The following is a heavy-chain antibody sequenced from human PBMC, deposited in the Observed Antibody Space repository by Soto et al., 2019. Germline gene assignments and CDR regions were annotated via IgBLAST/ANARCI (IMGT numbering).Heavy chain of an antibody. V-gene: IGHV3-74*01. D-gene: IGHD5-18*01. J-gene: IGHJ6*02. CDR1: GFTFSSYW. CDR3: ARGGIQLWYPFGYYYYGMDV. CDR2: INSDGSST. Sequence: GGSLRLSCAASGFTFSSYWMHWVRQAPGKGLVWVSRINSDGSSTSYADSVKGRFTISRDNAKNTLYLQMNSLRAEDTAVYYCARGGIQLWYPFGYYYYGMDVWGQGTTVTVSS.